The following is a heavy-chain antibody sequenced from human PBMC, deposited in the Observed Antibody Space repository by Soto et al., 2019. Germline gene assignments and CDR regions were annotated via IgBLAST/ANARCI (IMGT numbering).Heavy chain of an antibody. CDR2: IYPCDSDT. CDR1: GYSFTSYW. J-gene: IGHJ6*02. V-gene: IGHV5-51*01. Sequence: PGESLKISCKGSGYSFTSYWIGWVRQMPGKGLEWMGIIYPCDSDTRYSPSFQGQVTISADKSISTAYLQWSSLKASDTAMYYCARHLIAAAGTRIYYYGMDVWGQGTTVTVSS. D-gene: IGHD6-13*01. CDR3: ARHLIAAAGTRIYYYGMDV.